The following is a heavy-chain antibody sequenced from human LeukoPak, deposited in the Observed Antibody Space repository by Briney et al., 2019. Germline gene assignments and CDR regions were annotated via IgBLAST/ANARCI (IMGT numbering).Heavy chain of an antibody. V-gene: IGHV1-69*04. Sequence: SVKVSCKASGGTFSSYAISWVRQAPGQGLEWMGRIIPIFGVANYAQKFQGRVTITADKSTSTAYMELSSLRSEDTAVYYCARDGYNPTFDYWGQGTLVTVSS. CDR1: GGTFSSYA. CDR3: ARDGYNPTFDY. J-gene: IGHJ4*02. CDR2: IIPIFGVA. D-gene: IGHD5-24*01.